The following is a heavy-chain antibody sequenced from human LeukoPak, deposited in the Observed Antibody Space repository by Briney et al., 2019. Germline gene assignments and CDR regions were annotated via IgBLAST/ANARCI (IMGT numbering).Heavy chain of an antibody. CDR2: IIPIFDTA. CDR3: ARDLGIVGATTSYYYYMDV. CDR1: GGTFSSYA. D-gene: IGHD1-26*01. J-gene: IGHJ6*03. V-gene: IGHV1-69*05. Sequence: SVKVSCKASGGTFSSYAISWVRQAPGQGLEWMGRIIPIFDTANYAQKFQGRVTITTDESTSTAYMELSSLRSEDTAVYYCARDLGIVGATTSYYYYMDVWGKGTTVTVSS.